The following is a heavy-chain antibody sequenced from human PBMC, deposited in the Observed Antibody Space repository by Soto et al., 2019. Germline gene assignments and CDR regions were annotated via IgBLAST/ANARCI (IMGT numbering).Heavy chain of an antibody. CDR1: GYTFISYG. J-gene: IGHJ4*02. CDR2: ISPYNGKT. D-gene: IGHD6-13*01. CDR3: ARAEFSTSWLGLLGTGAHGVEIDF. Sequence: QVQLVQSGAEVKKTGASVEVSCKASGYTFISYGISWVRQAPGQGLEWMGWISPYNGKTNYAQTFRGSATMPHDRSTSPASMELRSLRSEDTAVYYCARAEFSTSWLGLLGTGAHGVEIDFWGQGTLVTVSS. V-gene: IGHV1-18*01.